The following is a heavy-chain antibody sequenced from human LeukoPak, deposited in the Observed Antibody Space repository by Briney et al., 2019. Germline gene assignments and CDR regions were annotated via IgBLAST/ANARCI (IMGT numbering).Heavy chain of an antibody. J-gene: IGHJ4*02. Sequence: PSETLSLTCTVSGDSIATRSHYWAWIRHSPGKGLQWLGSLSCGGRTNSNPSLNSPVSISTDLSKNQFSLKLPSVTAADTAVYYCVRDTGKIDGYFDSWGQGTPVTVSS. CDR3: VRDTGKIDGYFDS. D-gene: IGHD1-1*01. CDR1: GDSIATRSHY. CDR2: LSCGGRT. V-gene: IGHV4-39*07.